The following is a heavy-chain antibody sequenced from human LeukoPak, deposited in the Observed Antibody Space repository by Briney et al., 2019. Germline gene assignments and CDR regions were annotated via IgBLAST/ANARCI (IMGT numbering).Heavy chain of an antibody. J-gene: IGHJ4*02. CDR2: IYYSGST. CDR1: GGSMSPYH. V-gene: IGHV4-59*08. CDR3: ARAVAGRFDY. D-gene: IGHD6-19*01. Sequence: TSETLSLTCTVSGGSMSPYHWGWIRQPPGKGLEWTGYIYYSGSTNYNPSLKSRVTISVDTSKNQFSLKLSSVTAADTAIYYCARAVAGRFDYWGQGTLVTVSS.